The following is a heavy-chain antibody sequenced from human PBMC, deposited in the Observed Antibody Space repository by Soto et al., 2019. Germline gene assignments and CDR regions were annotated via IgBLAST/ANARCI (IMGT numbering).Heavy chain of an antibody. D-gene: IGHD1-26*01. CDR2: IDSDGNST. CDR3: VRDDVGVGIDY. J-gene: IGHJ4*02. Sequence: EVQLVESGGGLVQPGGSLRLSCAASGFTFSSYWIHWVRQVPGKGLVWVSHIDSDGNSTTYADSVKGRFTISRDNAKNTGYLQMNSLRAEDTAVYYCVRDDVGVGIDYWGLGTLVTVSS. CDR1: GFTFSSYW. V-gene: IGHV3-74*03.